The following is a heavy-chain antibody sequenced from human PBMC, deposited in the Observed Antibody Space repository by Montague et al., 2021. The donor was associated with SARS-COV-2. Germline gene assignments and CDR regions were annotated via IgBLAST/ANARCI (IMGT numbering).Heavy chain of an antibody. CDR3: ARLWDTVYYYYGMDV. J-gene: IGHJ6*02. Sequence: SETLSLTCAVSGGSISSSSYYWGWIRQPPGKGLEWIGSIHYSGSTYYNPSLKSRVSISVDTSENQFSLKLSSVTAADTAVYYCARLWDTVYYYYGMDVWGQGTTVTVS. V-gene: IGHV4-39*01. CDR1: GGSISSSSYY. CDR2: IHYSGST. D-gene: IGHD1-26*01.